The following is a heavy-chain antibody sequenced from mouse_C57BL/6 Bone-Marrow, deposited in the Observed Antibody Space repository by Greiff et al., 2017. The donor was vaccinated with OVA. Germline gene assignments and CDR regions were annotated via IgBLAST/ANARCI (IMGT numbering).Heavy chain of an antibody. Sequence: QVQLQQSGPGLVKPSQSLFLTCSITGFPITSGYYWIWIRQSPGKPLEWMGYITHSGETFYNPSLQSPISITRETSKNQFFLQLNSVTTEDTAMYYCAGELAWLAYWGQGTLVTVSA. CDR2: ITHSGET. CDR1: GFPITSGYY. CDR3: AGELAWLAY. D-gene: IGHD4-1*01. J-gene: IGHJ3*01. V-gene: IGHV12-3*01.